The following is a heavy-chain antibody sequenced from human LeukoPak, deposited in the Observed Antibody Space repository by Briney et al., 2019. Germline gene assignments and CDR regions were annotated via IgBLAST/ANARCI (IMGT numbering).Heavy chain of an antibody. D-gene: IGHD2-2*01. CDR1: GYTFTSYD. CDR3: ARWDIVVVTNSFDS. V-gene: IGHV1-2*02. CDR2: INPNSGGT. Sequence: ASVKVSCKASGYTFTSYDINWVRQAPGQGLEWMGWINPNSGGTNYAQKFQGRVTMTRDTSISTVYMELSRLISDDTAVYYCARWDIVVVTNSFDSWGQGTLVTVSS. J-gene: IGHJ4*02.